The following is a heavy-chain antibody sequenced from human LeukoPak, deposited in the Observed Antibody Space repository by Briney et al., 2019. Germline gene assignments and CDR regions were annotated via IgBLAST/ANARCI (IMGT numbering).Heavy chain of an antibody. Sequence: GGSLRLSCAASGFTFSSYSINWVRQAPGKGLEWVSYISSSSTIYYADSVKGRFTISRDNAKNSMYLQMNSLRAEDTAVYYCARDTIAEDFDYWGQGTLVTVSS. D-gene: IGHD6-13*01. CDR3: ARDTIAEDFDY. CDR2: ISSSSTI. V-gene: IGHV3-48*01. J-gene: IGHJ4*02. CDR1: GFTFSSYS.